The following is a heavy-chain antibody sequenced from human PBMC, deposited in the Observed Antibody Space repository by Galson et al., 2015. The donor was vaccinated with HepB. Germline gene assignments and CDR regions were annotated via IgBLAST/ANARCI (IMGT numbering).Heavy chain of an antibody. CDR2: INPNVGNT. J-gene: IGHJ4*02. CDR3: AREMEATYYFDY. Sequence: SVKVSCMASGYIFTKYYVHWVRQAPGQGLEWMGIINPNVGNTNYAQRFKGGVIMSRDTSTSTVYMELSSLRSEDTAVYYCAREMEATYYFDYWGQGTLVTVSS. D-gene: IGHD1-26*01. CDR1: GYIFTKYY. V-gene: IGHV1-46*01.